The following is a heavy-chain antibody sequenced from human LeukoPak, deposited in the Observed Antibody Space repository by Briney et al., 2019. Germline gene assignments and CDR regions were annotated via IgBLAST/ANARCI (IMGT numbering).Heavy chain of an antibody. J-gene: IGHJ4*02. CDR1: GFTFSSYG. D-gene: IGHD3-10*01. CDR2: ISYDGSNK. Sequence: GGSLRLSCPASGFTFSSYGMHWVRQAPGKGLEWVAVISYDGSNKYYADSVKGRFTISRDNSKNTLYLQMNSLRPEDTAIYYCAREGYYGSGSPPSLYFDYWGQGTLVTVSS. CDR3: AREGYYGSGSPPSLYFDY. V-gene: IGHV3-30*03.